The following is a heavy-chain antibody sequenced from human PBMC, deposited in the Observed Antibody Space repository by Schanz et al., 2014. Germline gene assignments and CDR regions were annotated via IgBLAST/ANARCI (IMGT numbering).Heavy chain of an antibody. CDR1: GGTFSSYT. Sequence: QLQLVQSGAEVKKPRSSVKVSCKLSGGTFSSYTISWMRQAPGQGLEWMGKIIPVLNIATYAQRFQGRVSITADTSTNTAYMELSSLTSEDTAVHYCARGRGFYDYWGQGTLVTVSS. D-gene: IGHD3-10*01. V-gene: IGHV1-69*02. J-gene: IGHJ4*02. CDR3: ARGRGFYDY. CDR2: IIPVLNIA.